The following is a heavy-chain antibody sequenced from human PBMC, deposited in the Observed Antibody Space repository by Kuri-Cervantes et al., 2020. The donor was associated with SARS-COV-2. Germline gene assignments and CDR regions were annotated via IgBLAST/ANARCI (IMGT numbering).Heavy chain of an antibody. CDR2: INPNSGGT. J-gene: IGHJ5*02. Sequence: ASVKVSCKASGYTFTGYYMHWVRQAPGQGLEWMGWINPNSGGTNYAQKFQGRATMTRDTSISTAYMELSRLRSDDTAVYYCARDGGGFSLWFDPWGQGTLVTVSS. CDR1: GYTFTGYY. D-gene: IGHD3-16*01. CDR3: ARDGGGFSLWFDP. V-gene: IGHV1-2*02.